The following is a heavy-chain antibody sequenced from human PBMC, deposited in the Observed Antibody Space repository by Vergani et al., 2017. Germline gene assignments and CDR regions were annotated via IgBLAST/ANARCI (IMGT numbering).Heavy chain of an antibody. Sequence: VQLVQSGAEVKTPGESLKISCKASGGTFSSYAISWVRQAPGQGLEWMGGIIPIFGTANYAQKFQGRVTITADESTSTAYMELSSLRSEDTAVYYCASGRRNYGSGSYYAYWGQGTLVTVSS. V-gene: IGHV1-69*01. CDR3: ASGRRNYGSGSYYAY. D-gene: IGHD3-10*01. CDR1: GGTFSSYA. J-gene: IGHJ4*02. CDR2: IIPIFGTA.